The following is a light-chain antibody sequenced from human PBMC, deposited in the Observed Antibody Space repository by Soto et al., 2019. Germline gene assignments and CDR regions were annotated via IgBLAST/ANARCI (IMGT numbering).Light chain of an antibody. CDR2: KAS. CDR3: QHYNSYSEA. Sequence: DIQMTQSPSTLSGSVGDRVTITCRASQTISSWLAWYQQKPGKAPKLLIYKASTLKSGVPSRFRGIGSGTESTLTISSRQPDDFATYYCQHYNSYSEAFGQGTKVELK. J-gene: IGKJ1*01. CDR1: QTISSW. V-gene: IGKV1-5*03.